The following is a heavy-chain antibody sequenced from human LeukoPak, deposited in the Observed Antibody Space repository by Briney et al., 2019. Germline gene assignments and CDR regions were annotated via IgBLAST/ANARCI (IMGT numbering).Heavy chain of an antibody. J-gene: IGHJ4*02. V-gene: IGHV1-2*02. CDR3: ARDLTGTSDH. D-gene: IGHD1-20*01. CDR1: GYTFTGYY. Sequence: ASVKVSCKASGYTFTGYYMHWVRQAPGQGLEWMGWINPNTGDTNYAQKFQGRVTMTRDTSISTAYIELRWLTSDDTAVYYCARDLTGTSDHWGQGTLVTVSS. CDR2: INPNTGDT.